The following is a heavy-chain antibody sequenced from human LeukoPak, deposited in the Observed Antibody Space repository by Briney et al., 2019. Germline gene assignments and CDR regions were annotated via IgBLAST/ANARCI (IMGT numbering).Heavy chain of an antibody. CDR3: ARSKGGSGSYSRYGMDV. J-gene: IGHJ6*02. CDR2: ISAYNGNT. Sequence: ASVTVSCTASGYTFTSYGISWVRQAPGQRLEWMGWISAYNGNTNYAQKLQGRVTMTTDTSTSTAYMELRSLRSDDTAVYYCARSKGGSGSYSRYGMDVWGQGTTVTVSS. D-gene: IGHD3-10*01. CDR1: GYTFTSYG. V-gene: IGHV1-18*01.